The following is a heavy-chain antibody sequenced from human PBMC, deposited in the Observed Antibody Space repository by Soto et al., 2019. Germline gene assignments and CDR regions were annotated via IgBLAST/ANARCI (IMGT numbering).Heavy chain of an antibody. J-gene: IGHJ4*02. CDR2: IYYSGST. CDR1: GGSISSTRHY. CDR3: ARRYGASFDY. D-gene: IGHD4-17*01. Sequence: LSLTCTVSGGSISSTRHYWSWIRQPPGKGLEWIGYIYYSGSTNYNPSLKSRVTISVDTSKNQFSLKLSSVTAADTAVYYCARRYGASFDYWGQGALVTVSS. V-gene: IGHV4-61*01.